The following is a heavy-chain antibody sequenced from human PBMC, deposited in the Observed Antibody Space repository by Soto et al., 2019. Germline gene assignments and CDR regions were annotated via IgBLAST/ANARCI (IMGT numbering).Heavy chain of an antibody. V-gene: IGHV1-3*05. D-gene: IGHD2-21*02. CDR1: GYTFTSYA. J-gene: IGHJ4*02. Sequence: QVQLVQSGAEEKKPGASVKVSCKASGYTFTSYAMHWVRQAPGQRLEWTGWINAGNGNTKYSQKFKGRVTITRDTSASTAYTAPSSLRSEDTAVYYCARSIVVVTALDYWGPGTLVTVSS. CDR2: INAGNGNT. CDR3: ARSIVVVTALDY.